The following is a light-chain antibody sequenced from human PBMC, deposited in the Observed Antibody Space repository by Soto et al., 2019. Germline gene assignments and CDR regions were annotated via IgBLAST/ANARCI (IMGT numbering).Light chain of an antibody. Sequence: QSALTQPASVSGSPGQSITISCTGTSSDVGSYNLVSWYQQHPGKAPKLMIYEGSKRPSGVSNRVSGSKSGNTASLTISGLQAEYEADYYCCSYAGSSNVVFGGGTKLTVL. CDR2: EGS. V-gene: IGLV2-23*01. J-gene: IGLJ2*01. CDR3: CSYAGSSNVV. CDR1: SSDVGSYNL.